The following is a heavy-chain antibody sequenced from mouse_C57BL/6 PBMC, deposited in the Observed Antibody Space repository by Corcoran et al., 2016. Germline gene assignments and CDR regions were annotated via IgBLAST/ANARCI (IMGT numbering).Heavy chain of an antibody. Sequence: EVQLQQSGPELVKPGASVKISCKASGYTFTDYYMNWVKQSHGKSLEWIGDINPNNGGTSYNQKFKGKATLTVDKSSSTAYMELRSLTSEDSAVYYCARLWSFDYWSQGTTLTVSS. CDR3: ARLWSFDY. CDR2: INPNNGGT. V-gene: IGHV1-26*01. J-gene: IGHJ2*01. CDR1: GYTFTDYY. D-gene: IGHD1-1*02.